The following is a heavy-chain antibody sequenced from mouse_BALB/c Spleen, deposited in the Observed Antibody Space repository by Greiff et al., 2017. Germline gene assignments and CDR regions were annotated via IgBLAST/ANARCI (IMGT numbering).Heavy chain of an antibody. Sequence: DVMLVESGGGLVKPGGSLKLSCAASGFTFSSYAMSWVRQSPEKRLEWVAEISSGGSYTYYPDTVTGRFTISRDNAKNTLYLEMSSLRSEDTAMYYCARSYYGSSYHYYAMDYWGQGTSVTVSS. CDR3: ARSYYGSSYHYYAMDY. D-gene: IGHD1-1*01. V-gene: IGHV5-9-4*01. CDR2: ISSGGSYT. CDR1: GFTFSSYA. J-gene: IGHJ4*01.